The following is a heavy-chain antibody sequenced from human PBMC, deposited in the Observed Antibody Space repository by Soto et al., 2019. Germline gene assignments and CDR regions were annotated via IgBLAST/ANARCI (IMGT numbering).Heavy chain of an antibody. J-gene: IGHJ4*02. CDR2: ISTKSGTNV. D-gene: IGHD6-6*01. V-gene: IGHV3-21*01. CDR3: AREREPSIAARNDY. CDR1: GFTFSNYN. Sequence: GGSLRLSCAASGFTFSNYNTNWVRQAPGKGLEWVSFISTKSGTNVYYADSVKGRFTISRDNANNSLYLQMSSLRAEDTAVYYCAREREPSIAARNDYWGQGTLVTVSS.